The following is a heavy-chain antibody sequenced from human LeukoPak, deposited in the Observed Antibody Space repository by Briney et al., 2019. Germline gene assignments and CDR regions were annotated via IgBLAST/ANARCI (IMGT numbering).Heavy chain of an antibody. D-gene: IGHD1-26*01. CDR1: GYSISSGYY. Sequence: SETLSLTCTVSGYSISSGYYWGWIRQSPGKGLEWIASIYHSGSTYYNPSLKSRVTISVDTSKNQFSLKLSSVTAADTAVYYCARGGSWDNWFDPWGQGTLVTVSS. V-gene: IGHV4-38-2*02. J-gene: IGHJ5*02. CDR2: IYHSGST. CDR3: ARGGSWDNWFDP.